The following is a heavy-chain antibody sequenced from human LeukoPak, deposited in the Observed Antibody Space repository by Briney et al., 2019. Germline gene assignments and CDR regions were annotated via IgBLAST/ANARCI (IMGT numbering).Heavy chain of an antibody. D-gene: IGHD4-17*01. Sequence: PSETLSLTCTVSGGSISSSSYYWGWIRQPPGKGLEWIGSIYYSGSTYYNPSLKSRVTISVDTSKNQFSLKLSSVTAADTAVYYCARAPIRDYVRRGGEFDYWGQGTLVTVSS. V-gene: IGHV4-39*07. CDR1: GGSISSSSYY. J-gene: IGHJ4*02. CDR2: IYYSGST. CDR3: ARAPIRDYVRRGGEFDY.